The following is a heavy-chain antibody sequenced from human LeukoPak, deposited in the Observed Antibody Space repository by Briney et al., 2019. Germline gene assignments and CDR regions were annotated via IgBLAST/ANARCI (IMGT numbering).Heavy chain of an antibody. CDR1: GGSISTYF. D-gene: IGHD2-8*01. Sequence: SETLSLTCTVSGGSISTYFWNWIRQSPGKGLEWIGYIHFSGHTDYNPSLQSRVYMSIDTSKKQFSLRLSSVTAADTAVYYCARAGPNGPWGQGTLVTVSS. V-gene: IGHV4-59*13. CDR3: ARAGPNGP. CDR2: IHFSGHT. J-gene: IGHJ4*02.